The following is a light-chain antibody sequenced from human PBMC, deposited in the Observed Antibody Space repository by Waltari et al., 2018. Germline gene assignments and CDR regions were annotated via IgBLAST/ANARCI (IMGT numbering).Light chain of an antibody. CDR3: LQDYNYPWT. V-gene: IGKV1-6*01. J-gene: IGKJ1*01. CDR1: QGIRND. CDR2: AAS. Sequence: AIQMTQSPSSLPASVGDRVTLTCRASQGIRNDLGWYQQKPGKAPKLLIYAASSLQSGVPSRFSGSGSGTDFTLTISSLQPEDFATYYCLQDYNYPWTFGQGTKVEIK.